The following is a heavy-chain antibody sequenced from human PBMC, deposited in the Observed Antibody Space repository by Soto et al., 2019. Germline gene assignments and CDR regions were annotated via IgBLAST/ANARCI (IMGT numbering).Heavy chain of an antibody. D-gene: IGHD3-10*01. CDR2: MFHSGSA. Sequence: SETLSLTCAVSGGSISSGDYSWGWIRQPPGKGLEWIGYMFHSGSAYYNPSLKSRVTISVDRSKNQFSLKLTSLTAADTAVYYCARGKRGIRYYGSGTSDWLDPWGQGTLVTVSS. CDR1: GGSISSGDYS. J-gene: IGHJ5*02. CDR3: ARGKRGIRYYGSGTSDWLDP. V-gene: IGHV4-30-2*01.